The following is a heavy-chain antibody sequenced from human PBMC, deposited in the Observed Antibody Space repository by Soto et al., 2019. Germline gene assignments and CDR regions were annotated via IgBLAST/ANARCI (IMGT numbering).Heavy chain of an antibody. V-gene: IGHV1-3*01. D-gene: IGHD3-10*01. Sequence: ASVKVSCKASGYTFTSYAMHWVRQAPGQRLEWMGWINAGNGNTKYSQKFQGRVTITRDTSASTAYMELSSLRSEDTAVYYCARGGFGGDYYYMDVWGKGTTVTVSS. CDR2: INAGNGNT. J-gene: IGHJ6*03. CDR3: ARGGFGGDYYYMDV. CDR1: GYTFTSYA.